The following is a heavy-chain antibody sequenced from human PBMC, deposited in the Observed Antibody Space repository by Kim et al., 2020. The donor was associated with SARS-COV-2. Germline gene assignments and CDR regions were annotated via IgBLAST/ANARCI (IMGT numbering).Heavy chain of an antibody. CDR1: GDSISKNY. CDR2: FHYSAST. D-gene: IGHD1-26*01. V-gene: IGHV4-59*13. J-gene: IGHJ4*02. Sequence: SETLSLTCIVSGDSISKNYWSWIRQPPGKGLEWIGHFHYSASTNYNPSLKSRVTISVDTSKNQFSLKLTSVTAADTAVYYCARINIVGATTFDYWGQGALVTDSS. CDR3: ARINIVGATTFDY.